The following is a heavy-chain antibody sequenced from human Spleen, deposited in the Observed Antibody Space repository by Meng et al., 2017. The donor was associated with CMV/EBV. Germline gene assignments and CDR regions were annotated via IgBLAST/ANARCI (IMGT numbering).Heavy chain of an antibody. Sequence: GGSPRLSCAASGFTFSNYGMHWVRQAPGKGLEWVSSISSSSSYIYYADSVKGRFTISRDNAKNSLYLQMNSLRAEDTAVYYCARHPPGMGAFDIWGQGTMVTVSS. D-gene: IGHD3-10*01. V-gene: IGHV3-21*01. CDR1: GFTFSNYG. CDR2: ISSSSSYI. CDR3: ARHPPGMGAFDI. J-gene: IGHJ3*02.